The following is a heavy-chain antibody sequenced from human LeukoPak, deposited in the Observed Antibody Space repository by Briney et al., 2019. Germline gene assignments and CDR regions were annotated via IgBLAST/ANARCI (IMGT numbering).Heavy chain of an antibody. CDR1: GGTFSSYA. V-gene: IGHV1-69*04. CDR2: IIPILGIA. CDR3: TSTSDMVRGVIISGNYYYYYGMDV. Sequence: ASVKVSCKASGGTFSSYATSWVRQAPGQGLEWMGRIIPILGIANYAQKFQGRVTITADKSTSTAYMELSSLRSEDTAVYYCTSTSDMVRGVIISGNYYYYYGMDVWGQGTTVTVSS. J-gene: IGHJ6*02. D-gene: IGHD3-10*01.